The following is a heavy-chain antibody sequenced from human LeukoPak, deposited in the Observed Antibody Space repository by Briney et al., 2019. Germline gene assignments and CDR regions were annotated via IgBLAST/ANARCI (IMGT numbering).Heavy chain of an antibody. Sequence: SETLSLTCTVSGGSISNYNWNWIRQSAGKGLERIGHIYISGSTNYNPSLKSRVTMSVDTSNNQFSLKLSSVTAADTAVYYCARAGLWFGELSFYYYYGMDVWGQGTTVTVSS. CDR2: IYISGST. J-gene: IGHJ6*02. D-gene: IGHD3-10*01. CDR3: ARAGLWFGELSFYYYYGMDV. V-gene: IGHV4-4*07. CDR1: GGSISNYN.